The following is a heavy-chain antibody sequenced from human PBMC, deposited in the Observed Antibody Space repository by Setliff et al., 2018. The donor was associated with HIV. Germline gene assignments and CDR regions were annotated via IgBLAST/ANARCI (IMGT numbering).Heavy chain of an antibody. CDR3: ASHPPWLDRAEYFQH. D-gene: IGHD6-19*01. J-gene: IGHJ1*01. CDR2: ISAYNGNR. CDR1: GYTFNSYA. Sequence: VKVSCKTSGYTFNSYAISWVRQAPGQGLEWMGWISAYNGNRNYAKKFQGRVTVTKDSSTSIAYMELRNLRSDDTAVYYCASHPPWLDRAEYFQHWGQGTLVTVSS. V-gene: IGHV1-18*01.